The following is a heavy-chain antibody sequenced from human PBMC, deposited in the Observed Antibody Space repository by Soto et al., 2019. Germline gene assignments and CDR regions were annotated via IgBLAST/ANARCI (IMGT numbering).Heavy chain of an antibody. J-gene: IGHJ5*02. CDR1: GYRFTTYW. V-gene: IGHV5-51*01. Sequence: GESLKISCKSSGYRFTTYWIGWVRQMPGKGLEWMGVIYPGDSDTRYSPSFQGQVTISVDTSITTAYLQWSSLKASDTAMYYCARTNILTSYFPNYFDTWGQGTLVTVSS. D-gene: IGHD3-9*01. CDR2: IYPGDSDT. CDR3: ARTNILTSYFPNYFDT.